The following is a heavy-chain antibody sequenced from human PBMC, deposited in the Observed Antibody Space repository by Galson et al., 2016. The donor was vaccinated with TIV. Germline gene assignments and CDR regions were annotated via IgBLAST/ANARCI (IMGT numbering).Heavy chain of an antibody. CDR3: ARAPGYSGYNYGYFDF. V-gene: IGHV5-51*03. CDR2: MYPADADS. Sequence: QSGAEVKKPGESLEISCKGSGFSFGSYWIAWVRQMPGKGLEWMGIMYPADADSKYSPSFDGQVTISADEFTNTAYLRWSSLEASDTAMYYCARAPGYSGYNYGYFDFWGQGTQVTVSS. CDR1: GFSFGSYW. D-gene: IGHD5-18*01. J-gene: IGHJ4*02.